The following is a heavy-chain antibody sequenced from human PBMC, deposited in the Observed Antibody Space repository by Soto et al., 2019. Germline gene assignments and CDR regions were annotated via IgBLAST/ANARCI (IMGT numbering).Heavy chain of an antibody. V-gene: IGHV4-39*01. CDR2: FYNGNT. D-gene: IGHD3-10*01. CDR1: GGSITRRSSY. Sequence: SETLSLTCIVSGGSITRRSSYWAWIRQPPGKGLEWVGTFYNGNTYHNPSLRSRITIAVDTSKNQFSLKLNSVAAADTAFYYCATTRGLAVGGSFDYWGQGMLVTVSS. J-gene: IGHJ4*02. CDR3: ATTRGLAVGGSFDY.